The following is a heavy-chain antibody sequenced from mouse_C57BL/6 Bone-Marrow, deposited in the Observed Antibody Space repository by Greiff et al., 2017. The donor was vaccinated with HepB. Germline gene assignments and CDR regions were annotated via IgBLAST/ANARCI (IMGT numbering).Heavy chain of an antibody. CDR1: GYSITSGYY. J-gene: IGHJ2*01. Sequence: EVQLQESGPGLVKPSQSLSLTCSVTGYSITSGYYWNWIRQFPGNKLEWMGYISYDGSNNYNPSLKNRISITRDTSKNKFFLKLNSVTTEDTATYYCARGDYYGSSFDYWGQGTTLTVSS. V-gene: IGHV3-6*01. D-gene: IGHD1-1*01. CDR3: ARGDYYGSSFDY. CDR2: ISYDGSN.